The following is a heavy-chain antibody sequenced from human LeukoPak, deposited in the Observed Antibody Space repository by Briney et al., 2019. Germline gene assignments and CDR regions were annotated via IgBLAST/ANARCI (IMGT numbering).Heavy chain of an antibody. CDR3: AKGPRIQLWLSRYFDY. D-gene: IGHD5-18*01. CDR2: ISGSGGST. CDR1: GFTFSSYA. Sequence: GGSLRLSCAASGFTFSSYAMSWVRQAPGKGLEWVSAISGSGGSTYYADSVKGRFTISRDNSKNTLYLQMNSLRAEDTAAYYCAKGPRIQLWLSRYFDYWGQGTLVTVSS. J-gene: IGHJ4*02. V-gene: IGHV3-23*01.